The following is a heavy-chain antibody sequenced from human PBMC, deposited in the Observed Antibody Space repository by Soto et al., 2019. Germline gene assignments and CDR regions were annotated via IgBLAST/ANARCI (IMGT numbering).Heavy chain of an antibody. CDR1: GFTFSSYG. J-gene: IGHJ4*02. V-gene: IGHV3-30*18. Sequence: QVQLVESGGGVVQPGRSLRLSCAASGFTFSSYGMHWVRQAPGKGLEWVAVISYDGSNKYYADSVKGRFTISRDNSKNTLYLQMNSLRAEDTAVYYCAKDLYYYDSSGYLDYWGQGTLATVSS. D-gene: IGHD3-22*01. CDR2: ISYDGSNK. CDR3: AKDLYYYDSSGYLDY.